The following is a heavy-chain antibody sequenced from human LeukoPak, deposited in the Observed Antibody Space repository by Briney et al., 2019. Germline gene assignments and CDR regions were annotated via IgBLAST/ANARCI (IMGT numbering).Heavy chain of an antibody. J-gene: IGHJ4*02. D-gene: IGHD4-17*01. CDR2: IRSKAYGGTT. CDR3: TRAMTTADRMSDY. V-gene: IGHV3-49*04. Sequence: GGALRLSCTASGFTFGDYAMSWVRQAPGRGLGWVGFIRSKAYGGTTEYAASVKGRFTISRDDSKSIAYLQMNSLKTEDTAVYYCTRAMTTADRMSDYWGQGTLVTVSS. CDR1: GFTFGDYA.